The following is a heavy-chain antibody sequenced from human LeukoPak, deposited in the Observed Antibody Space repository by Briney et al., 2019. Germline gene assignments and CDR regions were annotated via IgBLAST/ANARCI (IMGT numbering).Heavy chain of an antibody. CDR3: AGLVGRYSSGLYYYYFDY. CDR1: GDSINSLDL. CDR2: MYLSGTT. J-gene: IGHJ4*02. V-gene: IGHV4-4*02. D-gene: IGHD3-22*01. Sequence: SGTPSLTCTVSGDSINSLDLWSWVRQPPGKGLEWIGEMYLSGTTHSNPSVKSRVTISIDKSKNQFFLNLSSVTAADTAVYYCAGLVGRYSSGLYYYYFDYWGQGTLVTVSS.